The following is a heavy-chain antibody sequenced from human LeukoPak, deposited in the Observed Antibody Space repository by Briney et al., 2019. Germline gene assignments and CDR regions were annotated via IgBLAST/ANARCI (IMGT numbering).Heavy chain of an antibody. CDR3: ARAPVTYGSGSYSDY. D-gene: IGHD3-10*01. V-gene: IGHV1-2*02. CDR2: INPNSGGT. CDR1: GYTFTGCY. J-gene: IGHJ4*02. Sequence: SVKVSCKASGYTFTGCYMHWVRQAPGQGLEWMGWINPNSGGTNYAQKFQGRVTMTRDTSISTAYMELSRLRSDDTAVYYCARAPVTYGSGSYSDYWGQGTLVTVSS.